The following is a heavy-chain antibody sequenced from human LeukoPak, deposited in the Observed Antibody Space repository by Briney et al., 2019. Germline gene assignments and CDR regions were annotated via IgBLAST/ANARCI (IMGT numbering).Heavy chain of an antibody. CDR1: GFTFSSYG. J-gene: IGHJ4*02. Sequence: GGSLRLSCAASGFTFSSYGMHWVRQAPGKGLEWVAVISSDGSKKYYADSVKGRFTISRDNSKNTLYLQMNSLRTEDTAVYYCANENYFDSSGYPDHWGQGTLVTVSS. CDR3: ANENYFDSSGYPDH. CDR2: ISSDGSKK. V-gene: IGHV3-30*18. D-gene: IGHD3-22*01.